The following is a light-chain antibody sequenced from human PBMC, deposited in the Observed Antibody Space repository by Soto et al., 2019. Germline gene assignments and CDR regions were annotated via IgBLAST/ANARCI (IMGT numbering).Light chain of an antibody. Sequence: QSVLTQPPSVSGAPGQTVTISCTGNSANIGAGHDVHWYQHVSGSAPKLLLSRDTGRPSDVPERFSGSKSGASASLAITGLQPEDEVDYYGQSYDNSLTGSYVFGTVTKLTVL. CDR1: SANIGAGHD. CDR3: QSYDNSLTGSYV. V-gene: IGLV1-40*01. J-gene: IGLJ1*01. CDR2: RDT.